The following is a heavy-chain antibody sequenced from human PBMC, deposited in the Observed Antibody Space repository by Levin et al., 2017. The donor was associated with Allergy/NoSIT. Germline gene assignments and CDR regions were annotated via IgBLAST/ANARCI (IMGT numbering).Heavy chain of an antibody. CDR1: GFSLSTSGVG. CDR3: AHSTYCSSTSCYLGRVSWFDP. V-gene: IGHV2-5*02. D-gene: IGHD2-2*01. CDR2: IYWDDDK. Sequence: GSGPTLVKPTQTLTLTCTFSGFSLSTSGVGVGWIRQPPGKALEWLALIYWDDDKRYSPSLKSRLTITKDTSKNQVVLTMTNMDPVDTATYYCAHSTYCSSTSCYLGRVSWFDPWGQGTLVTVSS. J-gene: IGHJ5*02.